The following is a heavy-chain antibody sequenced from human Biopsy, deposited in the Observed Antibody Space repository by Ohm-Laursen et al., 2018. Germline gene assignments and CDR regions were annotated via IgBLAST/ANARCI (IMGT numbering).Heavy chain of an antibody. CDR2: FSYDGINK. J-gene: IGHJ4*02. D-gene: IGHD2-15*01. CDR3: ARAYPPPGRRLVVVAGDFDC. V-gene: IGHV3-30*03. Sequence: RLSCAASGFSFSSYGMHWVRQAPGKGLEWVAHFSYDGINKHYADSVKGRFTISRDNSKNTLSLQMNSLRAEDTAVYYCARAYPPPGRRLVVVAGDFDCWGQGTLVTVSS. CDR1: GFSFSSYG.